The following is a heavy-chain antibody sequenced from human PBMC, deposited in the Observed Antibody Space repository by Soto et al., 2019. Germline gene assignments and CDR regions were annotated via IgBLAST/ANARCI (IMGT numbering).Heavy chain of an antibody. Sequence: QVQLVQSGPEVKKPGSSVKVSCKTSGGTLSSFITYPINWVRQAPGQGPEWMGGIVPNVGTVNYAQGFQGSVTITSDKATGTPCLELNNLGSEDTALYYCARRDTSGFLRYFDTWGQGTLVTVS. J-gene: IGHJ4*02. D-gene: IGHD3-3*01. V-gene: IGHV1-69*06. CDR3: ARRDTSGFLRYFDT. CDR1: GGTLSSFITYP. CDR2: IVPNVGTV.